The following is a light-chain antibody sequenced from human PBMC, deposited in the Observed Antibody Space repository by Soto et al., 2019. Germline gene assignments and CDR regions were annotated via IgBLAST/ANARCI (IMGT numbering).Light chain of an antibody. J-gene: IGKJ4*01. CDR2: DVS. V-gene: IGKV3-11*01. Sequence: ENVLTQSPATLSLSPGEGATLSCRASESVASDLAWYQQKPGQPPRLLIYDVSGRATGVPARFSGSGSGTDFTLNISSLEPEDFAVYYCQQRDSWPLTFGGGTKVEIK. CDR3: QQRDSWPLT. CDR1: ESVASD.